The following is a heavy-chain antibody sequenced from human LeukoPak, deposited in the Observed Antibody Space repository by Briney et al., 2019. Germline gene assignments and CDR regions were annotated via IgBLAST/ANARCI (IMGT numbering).Heavy chain of an antibody. Sequence: PSETLSLTCAVYGGSFSGYYWSWIRQPPGKGPEWIGEINHSGSTNYNPSLKSRVTISVDTSKNQFSLKLSSVTAADTAVYYCARAVAGTRVDYWGQGTLVTVSS. V-gene: IGHV4-34*01. CDR1: GGSFSGYY. CDR3: ARAVAGTRVDY. CDR2: INHSGST. J-gene: IGHJ4*02. D-gene: IGHD6-19*01.